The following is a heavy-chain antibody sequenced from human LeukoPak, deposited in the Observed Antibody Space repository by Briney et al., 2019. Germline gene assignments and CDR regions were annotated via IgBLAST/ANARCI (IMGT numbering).Heavy chain of an antibody. J-gene: IGHJ3*02. V-gene: IGHV3-21*01. D-gene: IGHD4-17*01. CDR2: ISSSSSYI. Sequence: PGGSLRLSCAASGFTFSSYSMNWVRQAPGKGLEWVSSISSSSSYIYYADSVKGRFTISRDNAKNSLYLQMNSLRAEDTAVYYCGRDPNGDYIGAFDMWGHGTMVTVSS. CDR3: GRDPNGDYIGAFDM. CDR1: GFTFSSYS.